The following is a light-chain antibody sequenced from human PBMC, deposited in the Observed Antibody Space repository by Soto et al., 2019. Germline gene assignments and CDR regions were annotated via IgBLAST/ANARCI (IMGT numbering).Light chain of an antibody. CDR1: QGIDSS. Sequence: DIQMTQSPSSLFASEGDRVPTPCRASQGIDSSFAWYQQTTGQPPKILIYAASSLQSGVPSRFSGNGSGTDCTLPISRLQPEDFETYYCQQLHDYPITFGQGTRLEI. J-gene: IGKJ5*01. CDR2: AAS. V-gene: IGKV1-9*01. CDR3: QQLHDYPIT.